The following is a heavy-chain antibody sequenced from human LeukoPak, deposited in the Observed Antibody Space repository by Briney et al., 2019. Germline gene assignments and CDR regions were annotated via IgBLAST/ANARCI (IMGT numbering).Heavy chain of an antibody. CDR2: ISAYNGNT. CDR3: ARDLLFVVAGTFDP. CDR1: GYTFINYG. Sequence: GASVKVSCKASGYTFINYGISWVRQAPGQGFEWMGWISAYNGNTNYAQKLQGRVTMTTDTSTSTAYMELRSLRSDDTAVYYCARDLLFVVAGTFDPWGQGTLVTGSS. J-gene: IGHJ5*02. V-gene: IGHV1-18*01. D-gene: IGHD6-19*01.